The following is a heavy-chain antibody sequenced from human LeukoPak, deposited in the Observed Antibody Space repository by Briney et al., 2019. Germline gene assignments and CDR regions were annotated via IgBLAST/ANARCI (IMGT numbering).Heavy chain of an antibody. Sequence: ASVKVSCKASGYTFTSYYMHWVRQAPGQGPEWMGIINPSGGSTSYAQKFQGRVAMTRDMSTSTVYMELSSLRSEDTAVYYCARDTGDGYNQYYFDYWGQGTLVTVSS. D-gene: IGHD5-24*01. V-gene: IGHV1-46*01. CDR2: INPSGGST. CDR1: GYTFTSYY. J-gene: IGHJ4*02. CDR3: ARDTGDGYNQYYFDY.